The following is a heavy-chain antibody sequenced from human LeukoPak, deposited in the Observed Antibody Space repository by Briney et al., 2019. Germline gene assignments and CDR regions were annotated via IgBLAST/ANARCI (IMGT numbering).Heavy chain of an antibody. CDR3: ARAVRRDIVVVVADTYYYGMDV. D-gene: IGHD2-15*01. V-gene: IGHV1-69*06. CDR2: IIPIFGTA. Sequence: ASVKVSCKASGGTFSGYAISWVRQAPGQGLEWKGGIIPIFGTANYAQKFQGRVTITADKSTSTAYMELSSLRSEDTAVYYCARAVRRDIVVVVADTYYYGMDVWGKGTTVTVSS. CDR1: GGTFSGYA. J-gene: IGHJ6*04.